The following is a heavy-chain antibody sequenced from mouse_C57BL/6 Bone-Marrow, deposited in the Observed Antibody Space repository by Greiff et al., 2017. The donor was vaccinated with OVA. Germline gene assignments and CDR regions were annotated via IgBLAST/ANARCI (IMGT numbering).Heavy chain of an antibody. Sequence: EVKVVESGPELVKPGASVQIPCKASGYTFTDYNMDWVTQSHGKSLEWIGDINPNNGGTIYNQKFKGKATLTVDKSSSTAYMELRSLTSEDTAVYYCARRGPYYYGSSYDYWGQGTTLTVSS. CDR2: INPNNGGT. CDR3: ARRGPYYYGSSYDY. D-gene: IGHD1-1*01. CDR1: GYTFTDYN. J-gene: IGHJ2*01. V-gene: IGHV1-18*01.